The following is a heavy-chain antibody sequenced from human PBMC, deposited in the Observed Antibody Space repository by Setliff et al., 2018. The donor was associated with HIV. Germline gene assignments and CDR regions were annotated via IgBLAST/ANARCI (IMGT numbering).Heavy chain of an antibody. CDR1: GYTFTSYG. J-gene: IGHJ4*01. CDR3: ARVPSGAAGLVRAGFYF. CDR2: ISGYNGNT. V-gene: IGHV1-18*01. D-gene: IGHD6-25*01. Sequence: ASVKVSCKASGYTFTSYGITWVRQAPGQGLEWMGWISGYNGNTDYAQNLQGRVTMTTDTSTSTAYMELRSLRSDDTATYYCARVPSGAAGLVRAGFYFWGQGTLVTVSS.